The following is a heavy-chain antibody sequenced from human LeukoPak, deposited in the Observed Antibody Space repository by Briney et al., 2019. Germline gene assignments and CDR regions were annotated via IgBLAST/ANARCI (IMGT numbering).Heavy chain of an antibody. CDR2: ISGSGNVI. V-gene: IGHV3-23*01. Sequence: PGGSLRLSCAASGFTFGTSAMTWVRQAPGKGREGVSSISGSGNVIYDSDSVKGRFSISRDNPKGTLYLQMNSLRAEDTATYFCAKARYNNGWDYFDYWGLGTLVTVSS. J-gene: IGHJ4*02. CDR1: GFTFGTSA. D-gene: IGHD6-19*01. CDR3: AKARYNNGWDYFDY.